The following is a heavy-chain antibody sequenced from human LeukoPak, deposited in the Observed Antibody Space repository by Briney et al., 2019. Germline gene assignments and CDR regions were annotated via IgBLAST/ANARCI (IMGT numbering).Heavy chain of an antibody. D-gene: IGHD5-24*01. V-gene: IGHV3-21*01. Sequence: PGGSLRLYCAASGFTFSSYSMNWVRQAPGKGLEWVSSISSSSSYIYYADSVKGRFTISRDNAKNSLYLQMNSLRAEDTAVYYCARGRDGYNNQGFDYWGQGTLVTVSS. CDR1: GFTFSSYS. CDR3: ARGRDGYNNQGFDY. J-gene: IGHJ4*02. CDR2: ISSSSSYI.